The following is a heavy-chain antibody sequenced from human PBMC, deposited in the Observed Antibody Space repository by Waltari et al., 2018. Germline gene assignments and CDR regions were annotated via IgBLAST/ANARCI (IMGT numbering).Heavy chain of an antibody. D-gene: IGHD7-27*01. CDR1: GCTFTDYC. J-gene: IGHJ4*02. CDR3: VRDHWGPDY. V-gene: IGHV3-7*01. CDR2: IHKDGSEK. Sequence: EVHLVESGGGLVQPGGSLRLSCAASGCTFTDYCVSWVRQAPGKGPEWVANIHKDGSEKNYVDYVKGRFTISRDNAKDSVYLQMNSLRADDTAMYYCVRDHWGPDYWGQGTLVTVSS.